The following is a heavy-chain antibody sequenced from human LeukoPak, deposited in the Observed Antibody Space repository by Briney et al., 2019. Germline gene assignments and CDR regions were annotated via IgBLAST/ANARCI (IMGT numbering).Heavy chain of an antibody. Sequence: SETLSLTCAVYGGSFSGYYWSWIRQPPGKGLEWIGEISHSGSTNYNPPLKSRVTISVDTSKNQFSLKLSSVTAADTAVYYCARTYGVYYYYYYGMDVWGQGTTVTVSS. CDR2: ISHSGST. CDR1: GGSFSGYY. V-gene: IGHV4-34*01. J-gene: IGHJ6*02. CDR3: ARTYGVYYYYYYGMDV. D-gene: IGHD3-10*01.